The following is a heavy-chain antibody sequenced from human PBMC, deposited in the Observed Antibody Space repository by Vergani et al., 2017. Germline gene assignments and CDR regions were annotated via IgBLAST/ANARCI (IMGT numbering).Heavy chain of an antibody. D-gene: IGHD6-19*01. CDR3: ARHSTVEWLVKLGWIDP. CDR1: GASIRSSNYY. V-gene: IGHV4-39*01. J-gene: IGHJ5*02. Sequence: QLQLQESGPGLVKPSATLSLTCSVSGASIRSSNYYWGWIRQPPGKGLEWIASIYYSGSTYYNPSLKSRVTISVDTSKNQFSLKLSSVTAADTVVYFGARHSTVEWLVKLGWIDPWGQGILVTVSS. CDR2: IYYSGST.